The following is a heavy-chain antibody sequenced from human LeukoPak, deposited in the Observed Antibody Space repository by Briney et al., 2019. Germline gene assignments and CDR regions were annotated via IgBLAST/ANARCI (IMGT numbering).Heavy chain of an antibody. CDR2: INPSGGST. J-gene: IGHJ6*02. CDR1: GYTFTIYY. V-gene: IGHV1-46*01. CDR3: ARDPRAVGTTSGWYWCGMDV. Sequence: ASVKVSFKASGYTFTIYYMHWVRQAPGQGREWMGIINPSGGSTSYAQKFQGRVTMTRDTSTSTVYMELSSLRSEDTAVYYCARDPRAVGTTSGWYWCGMDVWGQGTTVTVSS. D-gene: IGHD6-19*01.